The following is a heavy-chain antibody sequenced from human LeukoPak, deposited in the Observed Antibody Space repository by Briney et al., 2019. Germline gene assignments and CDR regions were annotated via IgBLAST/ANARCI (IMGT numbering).Heavy chain of an antibody. CDR2: IIPIFGTA. V-gene: IGHV1-69*13. CDR3: ARSFYPLTTVRPPEY. J-gene: IGHJ4*02. Sequence: SVKDSCKASGGTFSSYAISWVRQAPGQGLEWMGGIIPIFGTANYAQKFQGRVTITADESTSTAYMELSSLRSEDTAVYYCARSFYPLTTVRPPEYWGQGTLVTVSS. CDR1: GGTFSSYA. D-gene: IGHD4-17*01.